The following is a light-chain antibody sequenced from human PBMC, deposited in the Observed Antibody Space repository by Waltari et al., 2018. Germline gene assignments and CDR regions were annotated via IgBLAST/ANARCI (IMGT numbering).Light chain of an antibody. J-gene: IGLJ3*02. V-gene: IGLV2-14*01. Sequence: QSALTQPASVSGSPGQSITISCTGTSSDVGGYKYVSWYQQQPGKAPQLMIYDVSKRPSGVSNRFSGSKSGNTASLTISGLQAEDEADYYCTSYTSSPSWVFGGGTKLTVL. CDR3: TSYTSSPSWV. CDR1: SSDVGGYKY. CDR2: DVS.